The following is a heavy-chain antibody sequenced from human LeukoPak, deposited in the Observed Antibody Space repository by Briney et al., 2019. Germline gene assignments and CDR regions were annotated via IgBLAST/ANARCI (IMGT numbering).Heavy chain of an antibody. J-gene: IGHJ4*02. D-gene: IGHD6-6*01. CDR3: ARDWPEYSSSYFDY. V-gene: IGHV1-69*05. CDR2: IIPIFGTA. Sequence: SVKVPCKASGGTFSSYAISWVRQAPGQGLEWMGRIIPIFGTANYAQNFQGRVTITTDESTSTAYMELSSLRSEDTAVYYCARDWPEYSSSYFDYWGQGTLVTVSS. CDR1: GGTFSSYA.